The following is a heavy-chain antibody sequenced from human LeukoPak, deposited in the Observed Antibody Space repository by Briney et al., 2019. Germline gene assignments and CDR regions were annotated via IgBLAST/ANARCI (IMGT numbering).Heavy chain of an antibody. V-gene: IGHV4-34*01. D-gene: IGHD2-8*02. CDR3: ARLPTDLLAFDY. CDR1: GGSFSGYY. CDR2: ISYSGST. Sequence: SETLSLTCAVYGGSFSGYYWSWIRQPLGKGLEWIASISYSGSTYYNPSLKSRVTISVDTSKNQFPLRLSSVTAADTAVYYCARLPTDLLAFDYWGQGTLVTVSS. J-gene: IGHJ4*02.